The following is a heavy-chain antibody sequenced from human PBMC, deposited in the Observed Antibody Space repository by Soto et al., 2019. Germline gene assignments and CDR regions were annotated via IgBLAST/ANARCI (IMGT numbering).Heavy chain of an antibody. D-gene: IGHD2-8*02. Sequence: SETLSLTCTVYGGSFSGYDWTWICQHPGTGLEWMGEINHSGSTNYNPSLKSRVTISVDTSKNQFSLKLTSVTAADTAVYYCARDKITGLFDYWGQGTLVTVSS. CDR3: ARDKITGLFDY. V-gene: IGHV4-34*01. CDR2: INHSGST. CDR1: GGSFSGYD. J-gene: IGHJ4*02.